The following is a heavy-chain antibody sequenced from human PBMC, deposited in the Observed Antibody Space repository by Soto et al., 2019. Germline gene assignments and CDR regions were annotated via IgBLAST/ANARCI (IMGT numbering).Heavy chain of an antibody. V-gene: IGHV1-8*01. D-gene: IGHD2-8*01. J-gene: IGHJ4*02. CDR1: GYTFTSYD. CDR3: ARGRDIVLMVYAIDY. Sequence: ASVKVSCKASGYTFTSYDINWVRQANEQGLEWMGWMNPNSGNTGYAQKFQGRVTMTRNTSISTAYMELSSLRSEDTAVYYCARGRDIVLMVYAIDYWGQGTLVTVSS. CDR2: MNPNSGNT.